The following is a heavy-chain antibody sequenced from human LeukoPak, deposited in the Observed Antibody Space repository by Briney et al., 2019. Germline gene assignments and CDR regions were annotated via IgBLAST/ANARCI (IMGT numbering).Heavy chain of an antibody. CDR1: GFTFSNYV. V-gene: IGHV3-23*01. D-gene: IGHD6-13*01. J-gene: IGHJ4*02. CDR2: ISGSGDST. CDR3: AKGVGYSSSWRTYFDS. Sequence: GGSPRLSCAASGFTFSNYVMTWVRQAPGKGLEWVSGISGSGDSTYHADSVKGQFTISRDNSKYILYLQMNSLRAEDTAVYYCAKGVGYSSSWRTYFDSWGQGSLVTVSS.